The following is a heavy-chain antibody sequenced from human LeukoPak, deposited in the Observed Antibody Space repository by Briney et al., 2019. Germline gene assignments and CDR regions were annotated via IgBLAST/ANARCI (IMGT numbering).Heavy chain of an antibody. D-gene: IGHD1-26*01. CDR1: GGSFSGYY. Sequence: SETLSLTCAVYGGSFSGYYWSWIRQPPGKGLEWIGEINHSGSTNYNPSLKSRVTISVDTSKNQFSLKLSSVTAADTAVYYCATSLGISSIDYWGQGTLVTVSS. J-gene: IGHJ4*02. CDR2: INHSGST. V-gene: IGHV4-34*01. CDR3: ATSLGISSIDY.